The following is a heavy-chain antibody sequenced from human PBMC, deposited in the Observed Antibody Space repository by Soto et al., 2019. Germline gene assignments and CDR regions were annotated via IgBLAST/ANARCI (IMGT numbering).Heavy chain of an antibody. CDR2: IYSGGSP. D-gene: IGHD3-16*01. Sequence: EVQLVESGGGLVQPGGSLRLSCAASGFTVSSNYMSWVRQAPGKGLEWVSVIYSGGSPYYADSVKGRFTISRHNSKNTLYLQMNSLRAEDTAVYYCARVVMRDYYYMDVWGKGTTVTVSS. V-gene: IGHV3-53*04. J-gene: IGHJ6*03. CDR3: ARVVMRDYYYMDV. CDR1: GFTVSSNY.